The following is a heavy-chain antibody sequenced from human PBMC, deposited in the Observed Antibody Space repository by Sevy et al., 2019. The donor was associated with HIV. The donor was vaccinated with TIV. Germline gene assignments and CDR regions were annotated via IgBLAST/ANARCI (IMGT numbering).Heavy chain of an antibody. CDR3: AKGTLNYYDSSGYFDY. CDR2: IRYDGSNK. CDR1: GFTFSSYG. V-gene: IGHV3-30*02. D-gene: IGHD3-22*01. Sequence: GGSLRLSCAASGFTFSSYGMHWVRQAPGKGLEWVAFIRYDGSNKYYADSVKGRFTISRDNSKNTLYLQMNSLIAEDTAVYYCAKGTLNYYDSSGYFDYWGQGTLVTVSS. J-gene: IGHJ4*02.